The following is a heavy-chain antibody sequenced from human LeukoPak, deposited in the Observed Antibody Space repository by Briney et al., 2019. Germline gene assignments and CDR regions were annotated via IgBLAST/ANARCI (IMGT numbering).Heavy chain of an antibody. CDR2: IRYDGSNK. Sequence: GGSLRLSCAASGFTFSSYGRHWVRQAPGKGLEWVAFIRYDGSNKYYADSVKGRFTISRDNSKNTLYLQMSSLRAEDTAVYYCAKDPNGDYIGAFDFWGQGTMVTVSS. D-gene: IGHD4-17*01. CDR3: AKDPNGDYIGAFDF. V-gene: IGHV3-30*02. CDR1: GFTFSSYG. J-gene: IGHJ3*01.